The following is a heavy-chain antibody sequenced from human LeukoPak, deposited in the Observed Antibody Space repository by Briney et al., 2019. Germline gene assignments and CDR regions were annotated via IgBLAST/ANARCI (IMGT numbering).Heavy chain of an antibody. CDR1: GGSISSGPYY. V-gene: IGHV4-39*07. Sequence: PSQTLSLTCTVSGGSISSGPYYWGWIRQPPVKGLEWIGSIYYSGSTYYNPSLKSRVTISVDTSKNQFSLKLSSVTAADTAVYYCARDYSSSWLRYFDYWGQGTLVTVSS. J-gene: IGHJ4*02. D-gene: IGHD6-6*01. CDR3: ARDYSSSWLRYFDY. CDR2: IYYSGST.